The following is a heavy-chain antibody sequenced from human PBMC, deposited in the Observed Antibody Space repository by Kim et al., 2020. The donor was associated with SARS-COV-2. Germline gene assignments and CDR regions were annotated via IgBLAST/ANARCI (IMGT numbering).Heavy chain of an antibody. CDR3: AANYVDIVATTVGY. CDR2: ISYDGSNK. Sequence: GGSLRLSCAASGFTFSSYGMHWVRQAPGKGLEWVAVISYDGSNKYYADSVKGRFTISRDNSKNTLYLQMNSLRAEDTAAYYCAANYVDIVATTVGYWGQGTLVTVSS. J-gene: IGHJ4*02. V-gene: IGHV3-33*05. CDR1: GFTFSSYG. D-gene: IGHD5-12*01.